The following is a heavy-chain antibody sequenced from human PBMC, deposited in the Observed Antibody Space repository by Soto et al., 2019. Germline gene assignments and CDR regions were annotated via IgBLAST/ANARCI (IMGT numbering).Heavy chain of an antibody. CDR2: IFPGDSDT. J-gene: IGHJ5*02. CDR3: ARQQMNRMGGWVDL. V-gene: IGHV5-51*01. D-gene: IGHD2-8*01. Sequence: WESLKISCQGSGYSFTNYWIGWVRQMPGKGLEWMGLIFPGDSDTRYSPSFKGQVTLSVDKSISTAYLQWSSLKASDTAIYFCARQQMNRMGGWVDLWGHGSLVTVSS. CDR1: GYSFTNYW.